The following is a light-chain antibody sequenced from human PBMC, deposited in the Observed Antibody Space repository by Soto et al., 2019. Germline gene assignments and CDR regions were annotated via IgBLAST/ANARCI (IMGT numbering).Light chain of an antibody. CDR1: QSVSSSY. J-gene: IGKJ1*01. Sequence: IVLTQSPGGLSLSEGERATLSCRASQSVSSSYLAWYQQKPGQAPRLLIYGASSRATGIPVRFSGSGSGTDFTLTISRLEPEDFAVYYCQQYGSSPKTFGQGTKVDIK. CDR2: GAS. CDR3: QQYGSSPKT. V-gene: IGKV3-20*01.